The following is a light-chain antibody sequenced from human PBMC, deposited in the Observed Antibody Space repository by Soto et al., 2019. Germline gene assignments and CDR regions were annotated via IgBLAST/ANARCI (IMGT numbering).Light chain of an antibody. J-gene: IGKJ5*01. CDR1: QSVSSY. V-gene: IGKV3-20*01. Sequence: EVVLTQSPATLSLSPGERATLSCRASQSVSSYLAWYQQKRGQAPRLLIYDASNRATGIPARFSGSGSGTDFTLTISRLEPEDFAVYYCQQYGSSPLTFGQGTRLEIK. CDR3: QQYGSSPLT. CDR2: DAS.